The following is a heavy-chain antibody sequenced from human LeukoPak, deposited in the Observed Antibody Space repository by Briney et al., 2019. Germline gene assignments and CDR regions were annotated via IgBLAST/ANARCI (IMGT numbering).Heavy chain of an antibody. V-gene: IGHV1-18*01. D-gene: IGHD3-22*01. CDR1: GYTFTGYG. CDR2: ISAYNGNT. CDR3: ARADKTFYSDTSGYFY. Sequence: ASVKVSCKASGYTFTGYGISWVRQAPGQGLEWMGWISAYNGNTNYAQRLQGRVTMTTDTSTSTASMELRSLRSDDTAVYYCARADKTFYSDTSGYFYWGQGTLVTVSP. J-gene: IGHJ4*02.